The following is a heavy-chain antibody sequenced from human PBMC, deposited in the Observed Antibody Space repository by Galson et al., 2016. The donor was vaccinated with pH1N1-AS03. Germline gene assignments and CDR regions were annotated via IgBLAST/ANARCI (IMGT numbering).Heavy chain of an antibody. Sequence: SLRLSCAASGFSFSSYSMSWVRQAPGKGLEWVSAISAGGVTTYYADSVRGRFTISRDNSKKTLSLQMNGLRAEDTALYYCAREAAFDIWGRGTMVTVSS. CDR2: ISAGGVTT. CDR3: AREAAFDI. CDR1: GFSFSSYS. J-gene: IGHJ3*02. V-gene: IGHV3-23*01.